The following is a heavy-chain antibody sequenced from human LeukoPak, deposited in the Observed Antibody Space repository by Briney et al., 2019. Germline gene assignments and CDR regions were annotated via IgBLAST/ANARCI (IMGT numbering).Heavy chain of an antibody. CDR1: GCTFSSHA. CDR3: ARDRAPHVVVVAATFDAFDI. CDR2: IIPVLGIT. Sequence: SVKVSCKASGCTFSSHAIGWVRQVPGQGLEWMGRIIPVLGITHYPQKFQGRVTITADKSTSTVYMQLASLRSDDTAVYFCARDRAPHVVVVAATFDAFDIWGQGTMVTVSS. V-gene: IGHV1-69*04. J-gene: IGHJ3*02. D-gene: IGHD2-15*01.